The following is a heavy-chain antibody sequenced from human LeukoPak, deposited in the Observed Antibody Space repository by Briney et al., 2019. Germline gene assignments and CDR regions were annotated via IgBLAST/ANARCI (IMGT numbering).Heavy chain of an antibody. J-gene: IGHJ4*02. V-gene: IGHV3-11*04. CDR1: GFTFSDYY. CDR3: ARGNYDFWSGYWIDY. D-gene: IGHD3-3*01. CDR2: ISSSGSTI. Sequence: GGSLRLSCAASGFTFSDYYMSWIRQAPGEGLEWVSYISSSGSTIYYADSVKGRFTISRDNAKNSLYLQMNSLRAEDTAVYYCARGNYDFWSGYWIDYWGQGTLVTVSS.